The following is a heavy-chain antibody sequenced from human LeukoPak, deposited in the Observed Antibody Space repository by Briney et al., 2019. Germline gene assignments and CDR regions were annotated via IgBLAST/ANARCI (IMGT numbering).Heavy chain of an antibody. CDR2: VYSGGST. V-gene: IGHV3-66*01. CDR3: ATADSGSYYPGFDY. J-gene: IGHJ4*02. D-gene: IGHD1-26*01. Sequence: PGGSLTLSCAASGFTVSSNYMSWVGQAPGKGLEWVSVVYSGGSTHYADSVKGRFTISRDNSKNTLYLHMNSLRAEDTAVYYCATADSGSYYPGFDYWGQGTLVADPS. CDR1: GFTVSSNY.